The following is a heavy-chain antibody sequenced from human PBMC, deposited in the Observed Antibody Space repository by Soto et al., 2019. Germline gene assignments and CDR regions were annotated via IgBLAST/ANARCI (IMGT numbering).Heavy chain of an antibody. CDR1: GYTLTELS. J-gene: IGHJ3*02. D-gene: IGHD3-3*01. CDR3: ATRNQYYDFWSGYYPKRAFDI. V-gene: IGHV1-24*01. CDR2: FDPEDGET. Sequence: SVKVSCKVSGYTLTELSMHWVRQAPGKGLEWMGGFDPEDGETIYAQKFQGRVTMTEDTSTDTAYMELSSLRSEDTAVYYCATRNQYYDFWSGYYPKRAFDIWGQGTMVTVSS.